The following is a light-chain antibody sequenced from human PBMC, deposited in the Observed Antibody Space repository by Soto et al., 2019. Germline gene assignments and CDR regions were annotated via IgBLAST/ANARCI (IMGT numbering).Light chain of an antibody. CDR1: QSVSSSY. CDR3: QQYGSSPCT. V-gene: IGKV3-20*01. J-gene: IGKJ1*01. Sequence: EIVLTQSPGTLSLSPGARAPLSCRASQSVSSSYLAWYQQKPGQAPRLLIYGASSRATGIPDRFSGSGSGTDFTLTISRLEPEDFAVYYCQQYGSSPCTFGQGTKVDIK. CDR2: GAS.